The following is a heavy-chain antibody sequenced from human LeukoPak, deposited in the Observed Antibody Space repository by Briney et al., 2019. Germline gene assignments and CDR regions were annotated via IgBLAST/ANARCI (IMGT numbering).Heavy chain of an antibody. CDR2: IYYSGST. V-gene: IGHV4-59*08. J-gene: IGHJ4*02. CDR3: ARRIAVAGPFDY. CDR1: GGSISSYY. D-gene: IGHD6-19*01. Sequence: PWETLSLTCTVSGGSISSYYWSWIRQPPGKGLEWIGYIYYSGSTNYNPSLKSRVIISVDTSKNQFSLKLSSVTAADTAVYYCARRIAVAGPFDYWGQGTLVTVSS.